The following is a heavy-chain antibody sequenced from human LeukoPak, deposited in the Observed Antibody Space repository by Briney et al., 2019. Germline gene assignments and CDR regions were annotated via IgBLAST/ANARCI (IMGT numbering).Heavy chain of an antibody. D-gene: IGHD3-10*01. Sequence: SSETLSLTCTVSGGSITNNNYYWGWIRQPPGKGLEWIGSIFYSGGTYDNPSLKSRVTISVDNSNNQSFLRLTSVTAADTAVYYCARHHGPRFGDDTFDIWGQGTVVTVSS. J-gene: IGHJ3*02. V-gene: IGHV4-39*01. CDR1: GGSITNNNYY. CDR3: ARHHGPRFGDDTFDI. CDR2: IFYSGGT.